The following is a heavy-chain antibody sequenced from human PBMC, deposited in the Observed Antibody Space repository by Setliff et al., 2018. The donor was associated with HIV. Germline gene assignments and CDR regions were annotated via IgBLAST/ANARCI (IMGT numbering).Heavy chain of an antibody. J-gene: IGHJ4*02. CDR3: AKDVYVAKYYYGSSGYSGSYYFDY. V-gene: IGHV3-30*02. CDR2: IEFDGKNE. Sequence: AGGSLRLSCAASGFTFRLYGMHWVRRAPGKGLEWVASIEFDGKNEYYAESVKGRFTISRDNSKSTVYLQMNSVTPEDTAVYYCAKDVYVAKYYYGSSGYSGSYYFDYWGQGSLVTVSS. CDR1: GFTFRLYG. D-gene: IGHD3-22*01.